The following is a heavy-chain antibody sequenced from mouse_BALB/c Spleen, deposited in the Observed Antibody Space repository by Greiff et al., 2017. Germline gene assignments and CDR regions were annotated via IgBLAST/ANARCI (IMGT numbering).Heavy chain of an antibody. CDR2: IRNKANGYTT. V-gene: IGHV7-3*02. CDR3: ARDDYDGYVDGGFFAY. CDR1: GFTFTDYY. D-gene: IGHD2-3*01. Sequence: EVMLVESGGGLVQPGGSLRLSCATSGFTFTDYYMSWVRQPPGKALEWLGFIRNKANGYTTEYSASVMGRFTISRDNSQSILYLQMNTLRAEDSATNYCARDDYDGYVDGGFFAYWGQGTLVTVSA. J-gene: IGHJ3*01.